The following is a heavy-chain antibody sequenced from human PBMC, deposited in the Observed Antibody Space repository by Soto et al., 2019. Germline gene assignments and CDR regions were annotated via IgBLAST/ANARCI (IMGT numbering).Heavy chain of an antibody. V-gene: IGHV1-18*01. Sequence: GASVKVSCKASGYTFTTYGLSWVRQAPGQGLEWMGWISVYNGNTNYARNLQGRVTMTTDTSTSTAYMELRSLRSDDTAVYYCAIEDIAARPSAYYFDYWGQGTLVTVS. D-gene: IGHD6-6*01. J-gene: IGHJ4*02. CDR2: ISVYNGNT. CDR1: GYTFTTYG. CDR3: AIEDIAARPSAYYFDY.